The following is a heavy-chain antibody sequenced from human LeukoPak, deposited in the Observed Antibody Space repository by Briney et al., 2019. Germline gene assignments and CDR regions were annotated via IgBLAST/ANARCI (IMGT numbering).Heavy chain of an antibody. D-gene: IGHD3-22*01. CDR2: IYPGDSDT. CDR1: GYSFTTYW. CDR3: ARSPYYYDSTIYFDY. Sequence: GESLQISCQGSGYSFTTYWIGWVRQLPGKGLEWMGIIYPGDSDTRYSPSFQGQVTISADKSISTAYLQWSSLKASDTAMYYSARSPYYYDSTIYFDYWGQGSLVTVSP. J-gene: IGHJ4*01. V-gene: IGHV5-51*01.